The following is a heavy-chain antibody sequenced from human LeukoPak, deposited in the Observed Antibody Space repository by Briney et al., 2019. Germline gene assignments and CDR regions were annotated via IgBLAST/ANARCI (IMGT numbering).Heavy chain of an antibody. CDR3: ARDPAAGLRLFTHFDY. CDR2: VYYSGST. CDR1: GGSISSYY. Sequence: PSETLSLTCTVSGGSISSYYWSWIRQPPGKGLEWIGYVYYSGSTNYNPSLKSRVNISVDTSRNQFSLKLSSVTAADTAVYYCARDPAAGLRLFTHFDYWGQGTLVTVSS. V-gene: IGHV4-59*12. J-gene: IGHJ4*02. D-gene: IGHD3-22*01.